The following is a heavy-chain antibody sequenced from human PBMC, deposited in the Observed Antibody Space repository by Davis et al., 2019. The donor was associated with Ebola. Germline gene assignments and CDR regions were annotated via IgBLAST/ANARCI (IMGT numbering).Heavy chain of an antibody. J-gene: IGHJ3*02. V-gene: IGHV4-34*01. Sequence: SETLSLTCAVYGGSFSGYYWTWIRQPPGKGLEWIGEINHSGSTNYNPSLKSRVTISVDTSKNQFSLELSSVTAADTAVYYCARGTWLRDAFDIWGHGTMVTVSS. CDR2: INHSGST. CDR3: ARGTWLRDAFDI. CDR1: GGSFSGYY. D-gene: IGHD3-9*01.